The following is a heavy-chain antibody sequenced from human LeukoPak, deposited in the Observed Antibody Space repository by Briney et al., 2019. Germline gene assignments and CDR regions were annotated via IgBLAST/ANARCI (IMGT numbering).Heavy chain of an antibody. D-gene: IGHD6-19*01. CDR2: ISGSDGYT. J-gene: IGHJ4*02. CDR1: GFTFSSYA. CDR3: ANWYSTGWFAFDY. V-gene: IGHV3-23*01. Sequence: GGSLRLSCAASGFTFSSYAMSWVGQAPGKGLEWVSAISGSDGYTNYADSVKGRFTISRDNSKNTLYLQINSLRAEDTAVYFCANWYSTGWFAFDYWGQGTLVTVSS.